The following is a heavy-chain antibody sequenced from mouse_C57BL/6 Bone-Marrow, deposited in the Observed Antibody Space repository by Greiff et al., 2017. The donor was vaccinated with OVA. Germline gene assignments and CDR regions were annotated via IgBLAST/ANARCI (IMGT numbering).Heavy chain of an antibody. Sequence: EVKVVESGGGLVKPGGSLKLSCAASGFTFSDYGMHWVRQAPEKGLEWVAYISSGSSTIYYADTVKGRCTISRDNAKNTLFLQMTSLRSEDTAMYYCAGRSTPYYFDYWGQGTTLTVSS. CDR2: ISSGSSTI. V-gene: IGHV5-17*01. CDR1: GFTFSDYG. D-gene: IGHD4-1*02. CDR3: AGRSTPYYFDY. J-gene: IGHJ2*01.